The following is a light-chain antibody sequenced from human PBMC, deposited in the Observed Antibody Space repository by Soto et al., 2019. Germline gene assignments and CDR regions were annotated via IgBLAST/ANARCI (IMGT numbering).Light chain of an antibody. Sequence: EMVVTQSPATLSVSPGERATLSCRASQDVSSNLAWYQQKPGQAPSLLINGASTRATGTPARFSGSGSGTELSLTISSLQSEDYAVYFCQQYIRWPLTFGGGTKVEI. V-gene: IGKV3-15*01. CDR2: GAS. J-gene: IGKJ4*01. CDR1: QDVSSN. CDR3: QQYIRWPLT.